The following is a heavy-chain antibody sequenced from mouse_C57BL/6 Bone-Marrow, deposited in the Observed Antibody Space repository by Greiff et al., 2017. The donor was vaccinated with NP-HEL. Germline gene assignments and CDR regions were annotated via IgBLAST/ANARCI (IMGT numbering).Heavy chain of an antibody. CDR3: TRSPLLQAWFAY. CDR2: IYPGNSDT. CDR1: GYTFTSYW. J-gene: IGHJ3*01. V-gene: IGHV1-5*01. Sequence: VQLQQSGTVLARPGASVKMSCKTSGYTFTSYWMHWVKQRPGQGLEWIGAIYPGNSDTSYNQKFKGKAKLTAVTSASTAYMELSSLTNEDSAVYYCTRSPLLQAWFAYWGQGTLVTVSA. D-gene: IGHD1-1*01.